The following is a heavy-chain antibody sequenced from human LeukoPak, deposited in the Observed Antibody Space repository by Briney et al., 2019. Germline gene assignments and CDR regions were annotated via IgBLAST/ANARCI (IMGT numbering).Heavy chain of an antibody. J-gene: IGHJ4*02. Sequence: ASVKVSCKASGYTFTSYAMHWVRQAPGQGLEWMGWINTNTGNPTYAQGFTGRFVFSLDTSVSTAYLQISSLKAEDTAVYYCARALDCGGDCYDFDYWGQGTLVTVSS. V-gene: IGHV7-4-1*02. CDR1: GYTFTSYA. CDR3: ARALDCGGDCYDFDY. CDR2: INTNTGNP. D-gene: IGHD2-21*02.